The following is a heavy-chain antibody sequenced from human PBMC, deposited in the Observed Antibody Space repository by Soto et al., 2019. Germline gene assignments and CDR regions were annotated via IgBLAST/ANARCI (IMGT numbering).Heavy chain of an antibody. CDR2: ISSSSSYI. J-gene: IGHJ5*02. D-gene: IGHD3-22*01. CDR1: GFTFSSYS. V-gene: IGHV3-21*01. CDR3: ARDADNYDRSPGWFDP. Sequence: GGSLRLSCAASGFTFSSYSMNWVRQAPGKGLEWVSSISSSSSYIYYADSVKGRFTISRDNAKNSLYLQMNSLRAEDTAVYYCARDADNYDRSPGWFDPWGQGTLVTVSS.